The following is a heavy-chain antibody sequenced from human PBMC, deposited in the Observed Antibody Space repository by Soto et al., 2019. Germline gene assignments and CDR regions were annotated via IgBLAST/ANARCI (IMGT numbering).Heavy chain of an antibody. CDR1: GFTFSSYS. Sequence: EVQLVESGGGLVKPGGSLRLSCAASGFTFSSYSMNWVRQAPGKGLEWVSSISSSSSYIYYADSVKGRFTISRDNAKNSLYLQMNSLRAEDTAVYYCARGGSASGGELRFLEWLSLTDYNWFDPWGQGTLVTVSS. CDR3: ARGGSASGGELRFLEWLSLTDYNWFDP. V-gene: IGHV3-21*01. D-gene: IGHD3-3*01. J-gene: IGHJ5*02. CDR2: ISSSSSYI.